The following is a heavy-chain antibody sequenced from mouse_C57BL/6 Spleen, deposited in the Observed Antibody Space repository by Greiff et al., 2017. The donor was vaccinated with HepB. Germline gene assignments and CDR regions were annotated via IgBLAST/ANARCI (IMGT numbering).Heavy chain of an antibody. Sequence: VHLVESGPGLVAPSQSLSITCTVSGFSLTSYAISWVRQPPGKGLEWLGVIWTGGGTNYNSALKSRLSISKDNSKSQVFLKMNSLQTDDTARYYCARVYYYGSSSFYWYFDVWGTGTTVTVSS. J-gene: IGHJ1*03. D-gene: IGHD1-1*01. V-gene: IGHV2-9-1*01. CDR1: GFSLTSYA. CDR2: IWTGGGT. CDR3: ARVYYYGSSSFYWYFDV.